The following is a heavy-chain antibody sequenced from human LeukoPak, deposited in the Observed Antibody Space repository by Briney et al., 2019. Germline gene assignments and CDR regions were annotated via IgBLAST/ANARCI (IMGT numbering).Heavy chain of an antibody. CDR2: IYTIGGT. D-gene: IGHD6-13*01. CDR1: GGSFSIYY. J-gene: IGHJ5*02. V-gene: IGHV4-4*07. Sequence: SETLSLTCTLSGGSFSIYYWSWNRQPAGKELEYIGRIYTIGGTNYDHSLKSRVTMSIDTSKNQVSLKLSSVTAADTAVYYCARVLAAAGNNWFDPWGQGTLVTVSS. CDR3: ARVLAAAGNNWFDP.